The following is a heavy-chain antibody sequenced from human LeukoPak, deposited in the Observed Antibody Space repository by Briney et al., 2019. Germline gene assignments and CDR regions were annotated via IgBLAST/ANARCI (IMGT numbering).Heavy chain of an antibody. CDR1: GYTFSDYY. D-gene: IGHD6-19*01. V-gene: IGHV1-2*02. J-gene: IGHJ4*02. CDR3: AKEAGRAVAGQWLDY. CDR2: INPNSGGT. Sequence: ASVKVSCKASGYTFSDYYMHWVRQAPGQGLEWMGWINPNSGGTNYAQKFQGRVTMTRDTSISTAYMELSRLRSDDTAVYYCAKEAGRAVAGQWLDYWGQGTLVTVSS.